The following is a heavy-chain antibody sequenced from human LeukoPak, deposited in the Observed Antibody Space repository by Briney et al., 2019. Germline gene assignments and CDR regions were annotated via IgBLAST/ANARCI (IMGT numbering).Heavy chain of an antibody. Sequence: ASVKVSCKASGGIFSSYAISWVRQAPGQGLEWMGRIIPILGIANYAQKFQGRVTITADKSTSTAYMELSSLRSEDTAVYYCARSPYRGGSGSYSPKFFDYWGQGTLVTVSS. CDR1: GGIFSSYA. CDR2: IIPILGIA. J-gene: IGHJ4*02. V-gene: IGHV1-69*04. D-gene: IGHD3-10*01. CDR3: ARSPYRGGSGSYSPKFFDY.